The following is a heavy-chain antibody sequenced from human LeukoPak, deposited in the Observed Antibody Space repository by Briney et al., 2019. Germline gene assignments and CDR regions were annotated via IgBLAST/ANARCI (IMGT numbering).Heavy chain of an antibody. D-gene: IGHD2-21*02. J-gene: IGHJ4*02. CDR1: GGSISSYY. CDR3: ARLSLAVTWYFDY. Sequence: PSETLSLTCTVSGGSISSYYWSWIRQPPGKGLEWIGYIYYSGSTNYNPSLKSRVTISVDTSKNQFSLKLSSVTAADTAVYYRARLSLAVTWYFDYWGQGTLVTVSS. V-gene: IGHV4-59*08. CDR2: IYYSGST.